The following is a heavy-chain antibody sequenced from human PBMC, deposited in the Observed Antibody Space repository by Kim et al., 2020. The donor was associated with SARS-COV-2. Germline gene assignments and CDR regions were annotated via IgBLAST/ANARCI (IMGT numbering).Heavy chain of an antibody. Sequence: SETLSLTCTVSGGSISSYYWSWIRQPPGKGLEWIGYIYYSGSTNYNPSLKSRVTISVDTSKNQFSLKLSSVTAADTAVYYCARGVDSYGARDAFDIWGQGTMVTVSS. CDR3: ARGVDSYGARDAFDI. CDR1: GGSISSYY. D-gene: IGHD5-18*01. J-gene: IGHJ3*02. V-gene: IGHV4-59*01. CDR2: IYYSGST.